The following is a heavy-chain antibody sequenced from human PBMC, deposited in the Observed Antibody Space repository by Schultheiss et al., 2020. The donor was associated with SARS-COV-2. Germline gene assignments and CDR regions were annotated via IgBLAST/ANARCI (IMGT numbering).Heavy chain of an antibody. CDR2: INPNSGGT. Sequence: ASVKVSCKASGYTFTSYDINWVRQATGQGLEWMGWINPNSGGTNYAQKFQGRVTMTRDTSISTAYMELSRLRSDDTAVYYCARDSTSPFGGWYGWGQGTLVTVSS. CDR1: GYTFTSYD. CDR3: ARDSTSPFGGWYG. D-gene: IGHD6-19*01. J-gene: IGHJ4*02. V-gene: IGHV1-2*02.